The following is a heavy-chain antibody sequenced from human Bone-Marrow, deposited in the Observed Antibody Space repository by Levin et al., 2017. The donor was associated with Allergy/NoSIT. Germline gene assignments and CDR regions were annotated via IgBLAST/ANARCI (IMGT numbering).Heavy chain of an antibody. CDR3: AKEKGRLPVTPFDY. CDR2: ISGSGGST. CDR1: GFTFSSYA. D-gene: IGHD4-17*01. V-gene: IGHV3-23*01. Sequence: SGGSLRLSCAASGFTFSSYAMSWVRQAPGKGLEWVSAISGSGGSTYYADSVKGRVTISRDNSKNTLYLQMNSLRAEDTAVYYCAKEKGRLPVTPFDYWGQGTLVTVSS. J-gene: IGHJ4*02.